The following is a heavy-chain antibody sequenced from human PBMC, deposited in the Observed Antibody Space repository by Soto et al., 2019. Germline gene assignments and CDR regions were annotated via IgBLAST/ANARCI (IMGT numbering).Heavy chain of an antibody. J-gene: IGHJ4*02. Sequence: SETLSLTCTVSGGSISSGSYYWSWIRQHPGKGLEWMGCVYYSGSTYYNPSLESRVTISVDKSKNQFSLKLMSLSAADTAVYYCGRLEGLATISYYFDYWGQGALVTVSS. CDR2: VYYSGST. CDR1: GGSISSGSYY. CDR3: GRLEGLATISYYFDY. D-gene: IGHD3-9*01. V-gene: IGHV4-39*01.